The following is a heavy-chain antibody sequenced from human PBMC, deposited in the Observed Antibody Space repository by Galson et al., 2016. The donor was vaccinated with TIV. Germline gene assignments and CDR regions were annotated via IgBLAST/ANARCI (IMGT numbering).Heavy chain of an antibody. CDR1: GNIFTRDY. V-gene: IGHV1-46*03. D-gene: IGHD3-16*01. CDR2: IDPTYGGT. J-gene: IGHJ4*02. CDR3: IRDLGRLRDF. Sequence: SVKVSCKASGNIFTRDYVHWVRQAPGQGLEWMGVIDPTYGGTTFAQKFQALVTMTRETSTSTVYMEVSGLKSDDTAFYYCIRDLGRLRDFWGQGTLVTVSS.